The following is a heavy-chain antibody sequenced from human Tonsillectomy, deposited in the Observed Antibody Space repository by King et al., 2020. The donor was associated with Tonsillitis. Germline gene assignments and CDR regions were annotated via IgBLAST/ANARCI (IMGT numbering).Heavy chain of an antibody. CDR2: IYPGDSDT. CDR3: ARLVFGIDLRAGYLDL. V-gene: IGHV5-51*01. CDR1: GYRFTNYW. Sequence: VQLVQSGAEVKKTGESLKISCQGSGYRFTNYWIGWVRQMPGKGLEWMGFIYPGDSDTRYRPSFQGQVTISADKSISTAYLQWRSLKASDTAIYYCARLVFGIDLRAGYLDLWGRGTLVTVSS. J-gene: IGHJ2*01. D-gene: IGHD2-21*01.